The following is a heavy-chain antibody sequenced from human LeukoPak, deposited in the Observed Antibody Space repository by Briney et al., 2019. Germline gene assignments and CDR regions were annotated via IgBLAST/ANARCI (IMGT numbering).Heavy chain of an antibody. J-gene: IGHJ3*02. CDR1: GFTFSSDS. CDR2: ISSSSSYI. V-gene: IGHV3-21*01. CDR3: ARDHSGEVAGGDDPFDI. Sequence: PGGSLRLSCAASGFTFSSDSMNWVRQAPGKGLEWVSSISSSSSYIYYADSVKGRFTISRDNAKNSLYLQMNSLRAEDTAVYYCARDHSGEVAGGDDPFDIWGQGTMVTVSS. D-gene: IGHD6-19*01.